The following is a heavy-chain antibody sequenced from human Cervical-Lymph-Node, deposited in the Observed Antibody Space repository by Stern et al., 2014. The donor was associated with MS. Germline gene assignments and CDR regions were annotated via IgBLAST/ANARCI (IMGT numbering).Heavy chain of an antibody. CDR1: GGSVSAYY. D-gene: IGHD3-10*01. V-gene: IGHV4-59*02. Sequence: QVQLQESGPGLVKPSETLSLTCSVSGGSVSAYYWSWIRQPPGKGLEWIGYIYHSGSTTYNPSFTSRLTMSIDTSKNQFSLRLSSVTAADTAVYYYTRGGARYYGMDAWGQGTTVTVSS. CDR3: TRGGARYYGMDA. CDR2: IYHSGST. J-gene: IGHJ6*02.